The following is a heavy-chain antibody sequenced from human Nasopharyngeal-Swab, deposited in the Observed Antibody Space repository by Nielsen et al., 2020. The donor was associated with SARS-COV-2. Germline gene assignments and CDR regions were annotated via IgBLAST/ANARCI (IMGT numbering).Heavy chain of an antibody. CDR2: IIPIFGTA. CDR3: ARPSGSWNYYYGMDV. D-gene: IGHD3-10*01. J-gene: IGHJ6*02. Sequence: SVKVSCKASGGTFSSYAISWVRQAPGQGLKWMGGIIPIFGTANYAQKFQGRVTITADKSTSTAYMELSSLRSEDTAVYYCARPSGSWNYYYGMDVWGQGTTVTVSS. V-gene: IGHV1-69*06. CDR1: GGTFSSYA.